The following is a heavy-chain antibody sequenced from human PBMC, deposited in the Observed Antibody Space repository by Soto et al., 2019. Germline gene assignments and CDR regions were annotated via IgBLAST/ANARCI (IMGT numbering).Heavy chain of an antibody. CDR1: GYTFTGYY. Sequence: QVQLVESGAEVKKPGASVKVSCKASGYTFTGYYMHWVRQAPGQGLEWMGWINPNSGGTNYAQKFQGWDTMTRETSISTAYMELRRLRSDDTAVYYCARAFYGTGLHPWAKGTLVTVSS. D-gene: IGHD3-10*01. J-gene: IGHJ5*02. CDR2: INPNSGGT. CDR3: ARAFYGTGLHP. V-gene: IGHV1-2*04.